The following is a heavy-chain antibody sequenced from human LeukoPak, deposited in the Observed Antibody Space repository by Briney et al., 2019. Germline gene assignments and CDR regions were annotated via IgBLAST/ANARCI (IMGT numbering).Heavy chain of an antibody. V-gene: IGHV3-21*01. Sequence: GGSLRLSCAASGFTFSSYSMNWVRQAPGKGLEWVSSVSSSSSYIYYADSVNGRFTISRDNAKNSLYLQMNSLRAEDTAVYYCARSITIFGVVIIEEYYFDYWGQGPLVTVSS. CDR3: ARSITIFGVVIIEEYYFDY. CDR2: VSSSSSYI. J-gene: IGHJ4*02. CDR1: GFTFSSYS. D-gene: IGHD3-3*01.